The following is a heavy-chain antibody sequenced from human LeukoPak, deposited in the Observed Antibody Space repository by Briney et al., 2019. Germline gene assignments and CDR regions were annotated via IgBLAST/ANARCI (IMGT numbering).Heavy chain of an antibody. J-gene: IGHJ4*02. CDR2: IYTSGST. V-gene: IGHV4-4*07. CDR1: GGSISSYY. CDR3: ARGEGYSSGWCEPSTFDY. Sequence: SETLSLTCTVSGGSISSYYWSWIRQPAGKGLEWIGRIYTSGSTNYNPSLKSRVTMSVDTSKNQFSLKLSSVTAADTAVYYCARGEGYSSGWCEPSTFDYWGQGTLVTVSS. D-gene: IGHD6-19*01.